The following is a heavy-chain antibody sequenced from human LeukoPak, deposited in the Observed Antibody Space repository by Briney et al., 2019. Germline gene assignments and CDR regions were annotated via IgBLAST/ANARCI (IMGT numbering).Heavy chain of an antibody. CDR3: ARDAYGSGSYLHYLDY. CDR2: ISSSSSTI. Sequence: PGGSLRLSCAASGFTFSSYSMNWVRQAPGKGLEWVSYISSSSSTIYYADSVKGRFTISRDNAKNSLYLQMNSLRAEDTAVYYCARDAYGSGSYLHYLDYWGQGTLVTVSS. CDR1: GFTFSSYS. J-gene: IGHJ4*02. D-gene: IGHD3-10*01. V-gene: IGHV3-48*01.